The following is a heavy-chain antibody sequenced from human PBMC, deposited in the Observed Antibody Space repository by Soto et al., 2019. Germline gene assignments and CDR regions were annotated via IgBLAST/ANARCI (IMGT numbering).Heavy chain of an antibody. V-gene: IGHV1-69*13. CDR2: IIPIFGTA. J-gene: IGHJ3*02. CDR1: GGTFSSYA. CDR3: ARAMVRGESQAFDI. Sequence: ASVKVSCKASGGTFSSYAISWVRQAPGQGLEWMGGIIPIFGTANYAQKFQGRVTITADESTSTAYMELSSLRSEDTAVYYCARAMVRGESQAFDIWGQGTMVTVSS. D-gene: IGHD3-10*01.